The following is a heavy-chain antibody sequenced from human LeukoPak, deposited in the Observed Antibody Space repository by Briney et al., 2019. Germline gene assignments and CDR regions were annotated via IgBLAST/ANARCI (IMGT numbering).Heavy chain of an antibody. CDR2: IYYSGST. CDR3: ARRRAYGDYEVYYYGMDV. Sequence: SETLSLTCTVSGGSISSYYWSWIRQPPGKGLEWIGYIYYSGSTNYNPSLKSRVTISVDTSKNQFSLKLGSVTAADTAVYYCARRRAYGDYEVYYYGMDVWGQGTTVTVSS. V-gene: IGHV4-59*01. D-gene: IGHD4-17*01. CDR1: GGSISSYY. J-gene: IGHJ6*02.